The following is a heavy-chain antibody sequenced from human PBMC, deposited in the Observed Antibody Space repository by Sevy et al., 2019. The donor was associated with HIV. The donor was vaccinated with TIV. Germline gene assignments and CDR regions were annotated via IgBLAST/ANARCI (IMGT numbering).Heavy chain of an antibody. CDR1: GYTFTGYY. J-gene: IGHJ5*02. Sequence: ASVKVSCKASGYTFTGYYMHWVRQAPGQGLEWMGRIKPNSGGTNYAQKFQGRVTMTRDTSISTAYMELSRLRSDDTAVYYCAKNVVPAAINWFDPWGQGTLVTVSS. CDR3: AKNVVPAAINWFDP. CDR2: IKPNSGGT. V-gene: IGHV1-2*06. D-gene: IGHD2-2*01.